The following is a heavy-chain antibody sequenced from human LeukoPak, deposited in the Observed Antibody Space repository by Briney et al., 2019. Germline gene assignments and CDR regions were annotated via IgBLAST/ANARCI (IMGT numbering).Heavy chain of an antibody. Sequence: GSLSLSCAASGFTFSSYAMHWVRPAPGKGVEWVAFIRYDGSNKYYADSVKGRFTISRDNSKNTLYLQMNSLRAEDTAVYYCAITPLRDYGSGTPFDYWGQGTLVTVSS. D-gene: IGHD3-10*01. CDR2: IRYDGSNK. V-gene: IGHV3-30*02. J-gene: IGHJ4*02. CDR1: GFTFSSYA. CDR3: AITPLRDYGSGTPFDY.